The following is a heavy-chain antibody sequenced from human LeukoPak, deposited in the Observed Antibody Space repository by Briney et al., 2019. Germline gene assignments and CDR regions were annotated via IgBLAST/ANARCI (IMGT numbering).Heavy chain of an antibody. Sequence: SQTLSLTCTVSGGSISSGGYYWSWIRQPPGKGLEWIGYIYHSGSTYYNPSLKSRVTISVDRSKNQFSLKLSSVTAADTAVYYCARDPSLIADPAGDFWGQGTLVTVSS. D-gene: IGHD2-2*01. V-gene: IGHV4-30-2*01. CDR3: ARDPSLIADPAGDF. CDR2: IYHSGST. J-gene: IGHJ4*02. CDR1: GGSISSGGYY.